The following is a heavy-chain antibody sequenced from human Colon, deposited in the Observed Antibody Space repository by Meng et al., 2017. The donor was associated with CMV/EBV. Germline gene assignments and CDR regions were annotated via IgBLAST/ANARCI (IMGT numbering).Heavy chain of an antibody. J-gene: IGHJ6*02. CDR2: IKPKSGGA. CDR3: ARGFGSASSSGWLRYYYYYGMDV. D-gene: IGHD6-19*01. V-gene: IGHV1-2*02. CDR1: GYIFSAYY. Sequence: ASVKVSCKASGYIFSAYYLHWVRQAPGQGLEWMGWIKPKSGGAKYAQKFQGRVTMTTDTSISTAYLELTSLTSDDTAVYYCARGFGSASSSGWLRYYYYYGMDVWGQGTTVTVSS.